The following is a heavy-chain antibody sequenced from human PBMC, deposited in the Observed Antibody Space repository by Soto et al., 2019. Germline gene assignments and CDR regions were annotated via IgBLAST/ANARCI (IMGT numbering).Heavy chain of an antibody. J-gene: IGHJ5*02. Sequence: ASVKVSCKAPADTFTSYYMHWVRQAPGQRLEWMGWINAGNGNTKYSQKFQGRVTITRDTSASTAYMELSSLRSEDTAVYYCARGSRVYANWFDPWGQGTLVTVSS. CDR1: ADTFTSYY. CDR2: INAGNGNT. V-gene: IGHV1-3*01. CDR3: ARGSRVYANWFDP. D-gene: IGHD2-8*01.